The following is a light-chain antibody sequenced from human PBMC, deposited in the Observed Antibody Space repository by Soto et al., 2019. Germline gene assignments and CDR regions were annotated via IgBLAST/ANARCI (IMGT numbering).Light chain of an antibody. J-gene: IGLJ1*01. CDR2: DDT. Sequence: SYELTQPPLVSVAPGQTARITCGGINIGSRSVHWYQQMPGQAPVLVVYDDTDRPSGIPERFSGSNSGNTATLTISRVEAGDEADYYCQVWDGSTDHNYVFGSGTKLTVL. CDR3: QVWDGSTDHNYV. V-gene: IGLV3-21*02. CDR1: NIGSRS.